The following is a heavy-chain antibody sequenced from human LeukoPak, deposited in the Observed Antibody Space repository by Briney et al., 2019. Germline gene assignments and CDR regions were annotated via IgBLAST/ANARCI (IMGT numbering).Heavy chain of an antibody. CDR3: ARDRVMITFGGVIGELLY. V-gene: IGHV1-69*13. J-gene: IGHJ4*02. CDR2: IIPIFGTA. CDR1: GGTFSSYA. D-gene: IGHD3-16*02. Sequence: GASVKVSCTASGGTFSSYAISWVRQAPGQGLEWMGGIIPIFGTANYAQKFQGRVTITADESTSTAYMELSSLRSEDTAVYYCARDRVMITFGGVIGELLYWGRGTLVTVSS.